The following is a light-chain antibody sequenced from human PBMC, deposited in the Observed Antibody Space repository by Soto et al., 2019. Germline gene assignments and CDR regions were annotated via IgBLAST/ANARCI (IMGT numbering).Light chain of an antibody. Sequence: VMTQSPVSLPVTPGEPASVSCRSSQSLLHSNGYNYLDWYLQKPGQSPQLLIYLGSTRASGVPGRFSGSGSGTDFTLKINRVEAEDVGIYYCMQALQTPFTFGPGTRVDI. CDR1: QSLLHSNGYNY. V-gene: IGKV2-28*01. CDR2: LGS. CDR3: MQALQTPFT. J-gene: IGKJ3*01.